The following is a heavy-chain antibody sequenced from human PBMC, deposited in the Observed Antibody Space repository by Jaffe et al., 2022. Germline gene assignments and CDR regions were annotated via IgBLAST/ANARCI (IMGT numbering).Heavy chain of an antibody. CDR1: GGSISSGSYY. Sequence: QVQLQESGPGLVKPSQTLSLTCTVSGGSISSGSYYWSWIRQPAGKGLEWIGRIYTSGSTNYNPSLKSRVTISVDTSKNQFSLKLSSVTAADTAVYYCARDRRGFGELSQFDYWGQGTLVTVSS. CDR2: IYTSGST. V-gene: IGHV4-61*02. D-gene: IGHD3-10*01. J-gene: IGHJ4*02. CDR3: ARDRRGFGELSQFDY.